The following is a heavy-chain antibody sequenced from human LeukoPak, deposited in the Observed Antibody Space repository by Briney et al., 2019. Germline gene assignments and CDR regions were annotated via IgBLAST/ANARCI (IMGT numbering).Heavy chain of an antibody. J-gene: IGHJ1*01. CDR1: GGSISSGGYY. Sequence: SETLSLTCTVSGGSISSGGYYWSWIRQHPGKGLEWIGYIYYSGSTYYNPSFKSRVTISVDTSKNQFSLKLSSVTAADTAVYYCARVLAVAGTVEYFQHWGQGTLVTVSS. CDR2: IYYSGST. V-gene: IGHV4-31*03. D-gene: IGHD6-19*01. CDR3: ARVLAVAGTVEYFQH.